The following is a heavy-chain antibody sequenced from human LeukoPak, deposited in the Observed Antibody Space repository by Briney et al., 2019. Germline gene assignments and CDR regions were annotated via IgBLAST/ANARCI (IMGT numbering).Heavy chain of an antibody. CDR1: GFTFSSYG. J-gene: IGHJ6*02. V-gene: IGHV3-30*18. CDR3: AKDYSYPSYGMDV. D-gene: IGHD2-15*01. Sequence: PGRSLRLSCAASGFTFSSYGMHWVRQAPGKGLEWVAVISYDGSNKYYADSVKGRFTISRDNSKNTLYLQMNSLRAEVTAVYYCAKDYSYPSYGMDVWGQGTTVTVSS. CDR2: ISYDGSNK.